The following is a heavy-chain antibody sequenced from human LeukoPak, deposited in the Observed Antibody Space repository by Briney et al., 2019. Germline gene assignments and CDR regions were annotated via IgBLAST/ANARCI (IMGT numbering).Heavy chain of an antibody. J-gene: IGHJ6*03. CDR1: GYSISNGYY. CDR3: AREKIGTGTVLGKDYYYMDV. D-gene: IGHD3-16*01. V-gene: IGHV4-38-2*02. Sequence: SETLSLTCTVSGYSISNGYYWGWIRQPPGKGLEWVGSIYHRGSTYYNPSLKSRVTISVDTSKNQFSLKLSSVTAADTAMYYCAREKIGTGTVLGKDYYYMDVWGKGTTVTVSS. CDR2: IYHRGST.